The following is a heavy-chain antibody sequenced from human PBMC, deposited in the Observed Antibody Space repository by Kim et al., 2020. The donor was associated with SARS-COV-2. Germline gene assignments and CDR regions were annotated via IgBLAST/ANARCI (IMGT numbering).Heavy chain of an antibody. J-gene: IGHJ4*02. Sequence: GGSLRLSCTASGFAFSSYWMTWFRQFPGKGLEWLANIKQDGRETYYVDSVKGRFTISRNNAQNSLYLQMNILRGDDTAFYYFGGGASHDYLGQRTLVTV. D-gene: IGHD1-26*01. CDR1: GFAFSSYW. CDR2: IKQDGRET. V-gene: IGHV3-7*01. CDR3: GGGASHDY.